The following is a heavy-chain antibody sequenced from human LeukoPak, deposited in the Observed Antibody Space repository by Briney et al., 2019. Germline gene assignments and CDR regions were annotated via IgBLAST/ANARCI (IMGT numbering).Heavy chain of an antibody. V-gene: IGHV3-21*01. CDR1: GFTFSSYS. CDR3: ARGRPYYYDSSGYYDGY. Sequence: RSLRLSCAASGFTFSSYSMNWVRQAPGKGLEWVSSISSSSSYIYYADSVKGRFTISRDNAKNSLYLQMNSLRAEDTAVYYCARGRPYYYDSSGYYDGYWGQGTLVTVSS. D-gene: IGHD3-22*01. CDR2: ISSSSSYI. J-gene: IGHJ4*02.